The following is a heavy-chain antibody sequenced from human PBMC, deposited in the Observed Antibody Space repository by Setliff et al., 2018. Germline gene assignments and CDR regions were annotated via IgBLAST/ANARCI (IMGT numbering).Heavy chain of an antibody. CDR1: GASITSGHY. V-gene: IGHV4-38-2*01. CDR2: IYHRGRT. D-gene: IGHD3-3*01. CDR3: ASPRRDDLDSPFDAFDI. Sequence: PSETLSLTCGVSGASITSGHYWGWIRQPPGKGLEWIGTIYHRGRTYYNPSLRSRVTMSLGTSKNQFSLRLSSVTAADTAVYYCASPRRDDLDSPFDAFDIWGQGTMVTVSS. J-gene: IGHJ3*02.